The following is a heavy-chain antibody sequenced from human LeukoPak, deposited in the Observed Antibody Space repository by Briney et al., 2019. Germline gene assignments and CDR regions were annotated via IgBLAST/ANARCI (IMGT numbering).Heavy chain of an antibody. Sequence: GASVKVSCKVSGYALSESSIHWVRQTPGGGFEWMGGFDPEYIETTYAQKFRGRVTMTEDTSTDTAYMELINLRSEDTAVYYCARVQRAVPAASLDYWGQGTLVTVSS. CDR2: FDPEYIET. J-gene: IGHJ4*02. D-gene: IGHD2-2*01. V-gene: IGHV1-24*01. CDR1: GYALSESS. CDR3: ARVQRAVPAASLDY.